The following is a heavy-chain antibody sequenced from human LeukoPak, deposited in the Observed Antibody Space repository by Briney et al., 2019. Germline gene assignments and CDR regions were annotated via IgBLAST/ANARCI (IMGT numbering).Heavy chain of an antibody. V-gene: IGHV1-24*01. J-gene: IGHJ4*02. Sequence: ASVKVSFKVSGYTLTELSMHWVRQGPGKGREWMGGFDPEDGETIYAQKFQGRVTMTEDTSTDTAYMELSSLRSEDTAVYYCATGPYCSSTSCYDGDYWGQGTLVTVSS. CDR1: GYTLTELS. CDR2: FDPEDGET. CDR3: ATGPYCSSTSCYDGDY. D-gene: IGHD2-2*01.